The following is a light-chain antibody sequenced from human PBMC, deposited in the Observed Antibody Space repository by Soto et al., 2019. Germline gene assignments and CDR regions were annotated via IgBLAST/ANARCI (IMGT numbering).Light chain of an antibody. Sequence: ETVMTQSPVTLSVSPGERATLFCRASQSVYSNLAWYQYKPGQAPRLLIYGASTRATGIPARFSGSGSGTDFTLTISSLQSEYSAVYYCQQYDYWSRTFGQGTNVEIK. V-gene: IGKV3-15*01. CDR1: QSVYSN. CDR2: GAS. CDR3: QQYDYWSRT. J-gene: IGKJ1*01.